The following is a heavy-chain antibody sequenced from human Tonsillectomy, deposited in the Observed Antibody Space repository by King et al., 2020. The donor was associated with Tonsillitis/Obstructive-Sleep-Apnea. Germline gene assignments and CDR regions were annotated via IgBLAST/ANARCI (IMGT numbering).Heavy chain of an antibody. Sequence: VQLQQWGAGLLKPSETLSLTCAVYGGSFSGYYWSWIRQPPGKGLEWIGEINHSGSTNYNPPLKSRVTISADTSKNQVSLKVSSVTAADTAVYYCARGWDCRGGPCYYMDVWGKGTTVTVSS. CDR3: ARGWDCRGGPCYYMDV. V-gene: IGHV4-34*01. D-gene: IGHD2-15*01. J-gene: IGHJ6*03. CDR1: GGSFSGYY. CDR2: INHSGST.